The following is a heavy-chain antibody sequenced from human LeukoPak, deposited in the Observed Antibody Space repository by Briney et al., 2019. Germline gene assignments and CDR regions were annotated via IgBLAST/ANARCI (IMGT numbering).Heavy chain of an antibody. Sequence: GGSLRLSCAASGFTFSSYAMSWVRQVPGKGLEWVSAISGSGGSTYYADSVKGRFTISRDNSKNTLYLQTNSLRAEDTAVYYCARVVLGGNYFDYWGQGTLVTVSS. J-gene: IGHJ4*02. CDR3: ARVVLGGNYFDY. D-gene: IGHD3-10*01. V-gene: IGHV3-23*01. CDR2: ISGSGGST. CDR1: GFTFSSYA.